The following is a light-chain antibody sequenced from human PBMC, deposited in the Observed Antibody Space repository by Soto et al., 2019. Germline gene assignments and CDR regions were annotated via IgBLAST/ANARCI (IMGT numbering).Light chain of an antibody. J-gene: IGLJ1*01. CDR1: SSDFGGYNY. CDR2: DVS. V-gene: IGLV2-14*01. CDR3: SSYTSGSTLYV. Sequence: QSALTQPASVSGSPGQSITISCTGTSSDFGGYNYVSWYQQHPGKAPKLMIYDVSNRPSGVSNRFSGSKSGNTASLTISGLQAEDEADYYCSSYTSGSTLYVFGTGTKVTVL.